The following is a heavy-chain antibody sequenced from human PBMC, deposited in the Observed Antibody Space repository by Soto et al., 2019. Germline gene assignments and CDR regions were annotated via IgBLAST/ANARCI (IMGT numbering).Heavy chain of an antibody. CDR3: ARDGGFYYGMDV. CDR2: IYYSGST. J-gene: IGHJ6*02. V-gene: IGHV4-59*01. CDR1: GGSIGSYY. Sequence: QVQLHESGPGLVKPSEPLSLTCTGSGGSIGSYYWNWIRQPPGMGLEWIGYIYYSGSTNYNPSLKSRVTISVDTSKNQSSLKLSCVIAADTAVYYCARDGGFYYGMDVWSQGTTVTVSS. D-gene: IGHD3-3*01.